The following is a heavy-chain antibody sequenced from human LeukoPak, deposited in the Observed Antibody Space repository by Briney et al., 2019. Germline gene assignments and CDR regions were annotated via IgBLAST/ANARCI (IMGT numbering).Heavy chain of an antibody. J-gene: IGHJ4*02. Sequence: PGGSLRLSCAASGFTFSSYWMHWVRQAPGKGLEWVSLISWDGGSTYYADSVKGRFTISRDNSKNSLYLQMNSLRAEDTALYYCAKASCSSTSCYGGLDYWGQGTLVTVSS. V-gene: IGHV3-43D*03. CDR3: AKASCSSTSCYGGLDY. D-gene: IGHD2-2*01. CDR1: GFTFSSYW. CDR2: ISWDGGST.